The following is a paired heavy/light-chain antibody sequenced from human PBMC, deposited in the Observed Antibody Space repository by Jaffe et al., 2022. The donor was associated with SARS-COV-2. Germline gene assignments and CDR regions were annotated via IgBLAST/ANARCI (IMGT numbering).Light chain of an antibody. J-gene: IGKJ5*01. CDR1: QSLLNSNGYNY. Sequence: DIVMTQSPLSLPVTPGEPASISCRSSQSLLNSNGYNYLDWYLQKPGQSPQLLIYLGSNRASGVPDRFSGSGSGTDFTLKISRVEAEDVGVYYCMQALQAPITFGQGTRLEIK. V-gene: IGKV2-28*01. CDR2: LGS. CDR3: MQALQAPIT.
Heavy chain of an antibody. CDR3: AKAAQRAFDI. D-gene: IGHD2-2*01. CDR1: GFTFSDFW. Sequence: EVQVVESGGGLVQPGGSLRLSCAASGFTFSDFWMNWVRQAPGKGLEWVANIKGDGSEKQYVDSVKGRFTISRDNSKNSLDLQMNSLRAEDTAVYYCAKAAQRAFDIWGQGTMVTVSP. V-gene: IGHV3-7*03. J-gene: IGHJ3*02. CDR2: IKGDGSEK.